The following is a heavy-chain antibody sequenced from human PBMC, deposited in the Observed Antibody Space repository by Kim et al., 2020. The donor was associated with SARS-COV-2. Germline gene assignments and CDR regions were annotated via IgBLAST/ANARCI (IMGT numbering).Heavy chain of an antibody. CDR3: SRGGNYDGSGSYYAIHY. CDR2: INHSGST. CDR1: GGSFSGYY. Sequence: SETLSLTCAVYGGSFSGYYWSWIRQPPGKGLEWIGEINHSGSTNYNPSPKSRVTISVDTSKNQFSLKLSSVTAADTAVYYCSRGGNYDGSGSYYAIHYWGQGTLVTVSS. J-gene: IGHJ4*02. V-gene: IGHV4-34*01. D-gene: IGHD3-10*01.